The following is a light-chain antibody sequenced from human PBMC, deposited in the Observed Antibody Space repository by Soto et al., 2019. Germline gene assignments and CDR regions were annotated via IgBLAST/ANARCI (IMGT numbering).Light chain of an antibody. CDR3: AAWDDSLNGPL. Sequence: QSVLTQPPSASGTPGQRVTISCSGSSSNIGSNTVTWYQQLPGPAPTLLIYSNNQRPSGVPDRFSGSKSGTSASLAVNGLQSGDEADYYCAAWDDSLNGPLFGGGTKLTVL. V-gene: IGLV1-44*01. CDR1: SSNIGSNT. CDR2: SNN. J-gene: IGLJ3*02.